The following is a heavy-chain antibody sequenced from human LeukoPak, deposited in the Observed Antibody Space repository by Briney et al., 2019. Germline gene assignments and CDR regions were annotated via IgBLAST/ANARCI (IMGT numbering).Heavy chain of an antibody. CDR2: ISDSGGIT. CDR1: GFTFSSYA. CDR3: ARDAGYCSSTSCYYYYGMDV. V-gene: IGHV3-23*01. J-gene: IGHJ6*02. D-gene: IGHD2-2*01. Sequence: PGGSLRLSCAASGFTFSSYAMNWVRQAPGKGLEWVSGISDSGGITYYADSVKGRFTISRDNAKNSLYLQMNSLRAEDTAVYYCARDAGYCSSTSCYYYYGMDVWGQGTTVTVSS.